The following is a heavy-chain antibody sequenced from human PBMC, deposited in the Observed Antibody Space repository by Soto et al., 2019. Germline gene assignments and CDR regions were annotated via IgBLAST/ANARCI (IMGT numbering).Heavy chain of an antibody. CDR1: GGSISSGGYS. J-gene: IGHJ4*02. Sequence: SETLSLTCAVSGGSISSGGYSWSWIRQPPGKGLEWIGYIFHSGSTYYNSSLKSRVTISVDRSKNQFSLKLSSVTAADTAVYYCARFYSSGWYFDYWGQGTLVTVS. D-gene: IGHD6-19*01. CDR2: IFHSGST. V-gene: IGHV4-30-2*01. CDR3: ARFYSSGWYFDY.